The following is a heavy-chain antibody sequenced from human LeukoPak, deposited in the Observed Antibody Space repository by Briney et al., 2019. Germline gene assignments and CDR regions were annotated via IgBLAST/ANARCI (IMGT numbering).Heavy chain of an antibody. D-gene: IGHD1-26*01. Sequence: GESLKISCKGSGYSFTSYWIGWVRQMPGKGLEWMGIIYPGDSDTRYSPSFQGQVTISADKSISTAYLQWSSLKASDTAMYYCARRLVGATPFDAFDIWGQGTMVTVSS. CDR2: IYPGDSDT. CDR3: ARRLVGATPFDAFDI. J-gene: IGHJ3*02. CDR1: GYSFTSYW. V-gene: IGHV5-51*01.